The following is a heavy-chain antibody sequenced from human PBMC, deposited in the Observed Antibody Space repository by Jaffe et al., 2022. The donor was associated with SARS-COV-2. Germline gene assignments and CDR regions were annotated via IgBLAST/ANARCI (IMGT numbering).Heavy chain of an antibody. CDR3: ARAGDIVATISRRGSVYYYYGMDV. Sequence: QVQLVQSGAEVKKPGSSVKVSCKASGGTFSSYAISWVRQAPGQGLEWMGGIIPIFGTANYAQKFQGRVTITADESTSTAYMELSSLRSEDTAVYYCARAGDIVATISRRGSVYYYYGMDVWGQGTTVTVSS. D-gene: IGHD5-12*01. V-gene: IGHV1-69*01. CDR1: GGTFSSYA. CDR2: IIPIFGTA. J-gene: IGHJ6*02.